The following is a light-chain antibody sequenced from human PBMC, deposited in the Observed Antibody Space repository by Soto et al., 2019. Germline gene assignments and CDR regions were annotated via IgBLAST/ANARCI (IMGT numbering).Light chain of an antibody. CDR1: QDIDNY. J-gene: IGKJ5*01. CDR3: QQHDTRPTMT. V-gene: IGKV1-33*01. CDR2: AAS. Sequence: IQVTQSPSSLSASLGESVTITCRASQDIDNYLNWYQHRPGEAPKLLIYAASYLETGVSTRFSGSGSGTDFSFTITSLRPEDSATYYCQQHDTRPTMTFGQGTRLEI.